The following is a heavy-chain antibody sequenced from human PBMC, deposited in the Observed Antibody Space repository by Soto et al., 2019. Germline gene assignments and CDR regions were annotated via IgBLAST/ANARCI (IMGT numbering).Heavy chain of an antibody. CDR2: ISSTTNYI. CDR1: GFTFTRYS. Sequence: GGFLRLSCAASGFTFTRYSMNWVRQAPGKGLEWVSSISSTTNYIYYGDSMKGRFTISRDNAKNSLYLEMNSLRAEDTAVYYCARESEDLTSNFDYWGQGTLVTVSS. V-gene: IGHV3-21*06. CDR3: ARESEDLTSNFDY. J-gene: IGHJ4*02.